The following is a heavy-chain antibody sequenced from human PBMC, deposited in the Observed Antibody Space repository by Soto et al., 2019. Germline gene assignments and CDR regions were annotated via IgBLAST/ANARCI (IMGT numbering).Heavy chain of an antibody. V-gene: IGHV3-7*01. CDR3: ARDRRGSSGWYYFDH. Sequence: GGSLRLSCAGSGFTFSHYWMSWVRQAPGKGLEWVANMQQDGSEQYFEDSVKGRFTISRDNAKNSLFLQMSSLRADDTAVYFCARDRRGSSGWYYFDHWGQGTQVTVSS. J-gene: IGHJ4*02. CDR2: MQQDGSEQ. CDR1: GFTFSHYW. D-gene: IGHD6-19*01.